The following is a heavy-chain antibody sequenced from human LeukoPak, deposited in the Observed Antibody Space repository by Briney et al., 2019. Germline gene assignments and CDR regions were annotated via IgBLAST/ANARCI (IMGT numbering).Heavy chain of an antibody. V-gene: IGHV4-39*07. CDR2: IYYSGST. J-gene: IGHJ4*02. CDR3: ARGQWLAVDY. Sequence: PSETLSLTCTVSGGSISSSSYYWGWIRQPPGQGLEWIGNIYYSGSTYYNPSLKSRVTISIDTSKNQFSLKLSSVTAADTAVYYCARGQWLAVDYWGQGTLVTVSS. CDR1: GGSISSSSYY. D-gene: IGHD6-19*01.